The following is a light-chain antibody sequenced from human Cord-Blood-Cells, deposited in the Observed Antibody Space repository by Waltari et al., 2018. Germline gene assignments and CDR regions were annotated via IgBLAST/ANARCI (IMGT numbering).Light chain of an antibody. V-gene: IGLV2-14*01. CDR3: SSYTSSSTLGV. J-gene: IGLJ2*01. CDR2: EVS. Sequence: QSALIQPASVSGFPGQSITISCTGTSRDAGGYNYVSWYQQHPGKAPKLMIYEVSNRPSGVSNRFSGSKSGNAASLTISGLQAEDEADYYCSSYTSSSTLGVFGGGTKLTVL. CDR1: SRDAGGYNY.